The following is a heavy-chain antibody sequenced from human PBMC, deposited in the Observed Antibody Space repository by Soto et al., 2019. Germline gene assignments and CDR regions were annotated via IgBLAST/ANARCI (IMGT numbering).Heavy chain of an antibody. Sequence: ASVKVSCKASGYTFTSYYMHWVRQAPGQGLEWMGIINPSGGSTSYAQKFQGRVTMTRDTSTSTVYMELSSLRSEDTAVYYCARADNEGPYCSSTSCRSYYYYYYMDVWGKGTTVTVSS. D-gene: IGHD2-2*01. J-gene: IGHJ6*03. CDR2: INPSGGST. CDR1: GYTFTSYY. V-gene: IGHV1-46*03. CDR3: ARADNEGPYCSSTSCRSYYYYYYMDV.